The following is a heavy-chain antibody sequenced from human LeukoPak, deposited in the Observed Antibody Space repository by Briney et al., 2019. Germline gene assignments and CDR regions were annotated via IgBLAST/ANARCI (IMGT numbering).Heavy chain of an antibody. V-gene: IGHV4-34*01. J-gene: IGHJ5*02. CDR1: GGSFSGYY. CDR2: IYYSGST. Sequence: SETLSLTCAVYGGSFSGYYWSWIRQPPGKGLEWIGSIYYSGSTYYNPSLKSRVTISVDTSKNQFSLKLSSVTAADTAVYYCARHSAVLRFLEWLGWFDPWGQGTLVTVSS. CDR3: ARHSAVLRFLEWLGWFDP. D-gene: IGHD3-3*01.